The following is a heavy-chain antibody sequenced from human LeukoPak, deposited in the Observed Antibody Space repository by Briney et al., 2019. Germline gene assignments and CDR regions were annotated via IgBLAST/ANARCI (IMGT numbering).Heavy chain of an antibody. CDR3: ATEWVAYDPITGTTR. D-gene: IGHD1-7*01. Sequence: PGGSLRLSCAASGFTFSSYGMHWVRQAPGKGLEWVAFIRYDGSNKYYADSVKGRFTIARDNSKNTLYLQMNSLRAEDTAVYYCATEWVAYDPITGTTRWGQGTLVTVSS. V-gene: IGHV3-30*02. CDR2: IRYDGSNK. J-gene: IGHJ4*02. CDR1: GFTFSSYG.